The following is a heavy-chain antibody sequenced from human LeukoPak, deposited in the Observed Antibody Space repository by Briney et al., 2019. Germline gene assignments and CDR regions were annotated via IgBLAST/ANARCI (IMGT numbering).Heavy chain of an antibody. V-gene: IGHV1-2*02. Sequence: ASVKVSCKASGYTFTAYYMYWVRQAPGQGLEWMGWINPNSGGTNYAQKFQGRVTMTRDTSISTAYMELSRLRSDDTAVYYCARAFRAIFGVPDPWGQGTLVTVSS. CDR3: ARAFRAIFGVPDP. J-gene: IGHJ5*02. D-gene: IGHD3-3*01. CDR2: INPNSGGT. CDR1: GYTFTAYY.